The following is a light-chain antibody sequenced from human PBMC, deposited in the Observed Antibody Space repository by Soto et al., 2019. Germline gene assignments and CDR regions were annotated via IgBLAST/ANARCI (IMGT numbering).Light chain of an antibody. CDR1: SSDVGGYNY. J-gene: IGLJ1*01. Sequence: QSALTQPASVSGSPGQSITISCTGTSSDVGGYNYVSWYQQHPGKAPKLMIYEVSNRPSGVSNRFSGSKSGNTASLTISGLQAEEEADYYCSSYSSGSTNVFGPGTKLTVL. CDR2: EVS. V-gene: IGLV2-14*01. CDR3: SSYSSGSTNV.